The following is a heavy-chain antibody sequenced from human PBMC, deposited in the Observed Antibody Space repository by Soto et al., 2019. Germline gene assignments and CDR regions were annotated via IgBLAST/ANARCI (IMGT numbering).Heavy chain of an antibody. CDR3: VRSKGGYSYGTPFDY. Sequence: EVQLEESGGALVQPGRSLRLSCAASGFTFDDYAMHWVRQVLGKGLEWVSSISWNSGNIGYADSVKGRFTTSRDNAKNSLYLQMNSLRPEDTALYYCVRSKGGYSYGTPFDYWGQGPLVTVSS. D-gene: IGHD5-18*01. CDR1: GFTFDDYA. J-gene: IGHJ4*02. CDR2: ISWNSGNI. V-gene: IGHV3-9*01.